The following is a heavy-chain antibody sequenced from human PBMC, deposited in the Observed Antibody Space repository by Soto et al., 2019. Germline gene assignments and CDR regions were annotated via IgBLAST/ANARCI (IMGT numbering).Heavy chain of an antibody. CDR1: AFTFNNFA. V-gene: IGHV3-23*01. J-gene: IGHJ1*01. CDR2: LSGNGAST. CDR3: AQVRGIVGATGYFQE. Sequence: PGGSLILSRTASAFTFNNFAISWVRPAPGKVLEWVSGLSGNGASTYYADSVKGRFTISRDNSENTLYLQIRSLRAEDTAIYFCAQVRGIVGATGYFQEWGPGTLVTVSS. D-gene: IGHD1-26*01.